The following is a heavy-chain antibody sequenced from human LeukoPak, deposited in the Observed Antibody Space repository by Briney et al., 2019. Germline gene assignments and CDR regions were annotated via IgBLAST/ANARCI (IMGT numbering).Heavy chain of an antibody. Sequence: ASVKVSCKASGYTFTSYGISWVRQAPGQGLEWMGWISAYNGNTNYAQKFQGRVTMTRDTSTSTVYMELSSLRSEDTAVYYCARIPPDTWGQGTLVTVSS. D-gene: IGHD1-14*01. V-gene: IGHV1-18*01. CDR1: GYTFTSYG. CDR2: ISAYNGNT. CDR3: ARIPPDT. J-gene: IGHJ5*02.